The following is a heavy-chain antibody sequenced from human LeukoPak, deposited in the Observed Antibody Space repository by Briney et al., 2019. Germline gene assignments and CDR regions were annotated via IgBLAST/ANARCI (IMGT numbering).Heavy chain of an antibody. Sequence: SVKVSCKASGGTFSSYAISWGRQAPGQGLEWMGGIIPIFGTANYAQKFQGRVTITTDESTSTAYMELSRLRSEDTGVYYCAITSYVDTAFLYYMDVWSKGTTVTVYS. CDR1: GGTFSSYA. V-gene: IGHV1-69*05. J-gene: IGHJ6*03. CDR3: AITSYVDTAFLYYMDV. CDR2: IIPIFGTA. D-gene: IGHD5-18*01.